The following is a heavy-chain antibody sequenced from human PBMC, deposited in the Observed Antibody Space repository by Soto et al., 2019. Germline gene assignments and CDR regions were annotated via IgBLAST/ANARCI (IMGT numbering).Heavy chain of an antibody. CDR1: GESVSSNSAA. CDR2: TYYRSKWYN. CDR3: ARAMVWGVIISTKYYFDY. J-gene: IGHJ4*02. Sequence: PSQTLSLTCAISGESVSSNSAAWNWIRQSPSRGLEWLGRTYYRSKWYNDYAVSVKSRITINPDTSKNQFSLQLNSVTPEDTAVYYCARAMVWGVIISTKYYFDYWGQGTLVNVSS. D-gene: IGHD3-10*01. V-gene: IGHV6-1*01.